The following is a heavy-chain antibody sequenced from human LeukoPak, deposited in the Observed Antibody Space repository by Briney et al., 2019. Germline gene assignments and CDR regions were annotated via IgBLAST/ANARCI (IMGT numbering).Heavy chain of an antibody. D-gene: IGHD5-18*01. CDR1: GFTFDDYA. CDR2: INWNGRIT. Sequence: ESLSLSCAASGFTFDDYAMNWVRQVPGRGLEWVSGINWNGRITEYADSVKDRFTISRQNTKNSLYLYMNNLGGEDTALYFCARGSVQLWLRDTYYYMDVWGKGTTVTVSS. J-gene: IGHJ6*03. V-gene: IGHV3-20*04. CDR3: ARGSVQLWLRDTYYYMDV.